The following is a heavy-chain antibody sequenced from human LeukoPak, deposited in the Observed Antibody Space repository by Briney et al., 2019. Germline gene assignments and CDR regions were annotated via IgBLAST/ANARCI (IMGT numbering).Heavy chain of an antibody. J-gene: IGHJ3*02. CDR1: GFTLSSYE. CDR3: ARDKSTMIVVVPDAFDI. V-gene: IGHV3-48*03. CDR2: ISSSGSTI. Sequence: PGGSLRLSCAAAGFTLSSYEMNWVRLAPVKGLKWVSYISSSGSTIYYADSVKGRFTISRDNAKNSLYLQMNSLRAEDTAVYYCARDKSTMIVVVPDAFDIWGQGTMVTVSS. D-gene: IGHD3-22*01.